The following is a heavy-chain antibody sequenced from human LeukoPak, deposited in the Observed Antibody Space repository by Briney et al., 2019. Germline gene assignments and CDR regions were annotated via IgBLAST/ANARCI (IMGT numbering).Heavy chain of an antibody. D-gene: IGHD1-1*01. CDR2: IYPVDSDT. CDR1: VYSFTSYW. CDR3: ARHATGATGVY. J-gene: IGHJ4*02. Sequence: GESLQIPCKGSVYSFTSYWIGWVRQMPGKGLEWMGIIYPVDSDTRSSPSFQGQVTISADQSISTAYLQWSSLKASHTAISYRARHATGATGVYWGQGTLVTVSS. V-gene: IGHV5-51*01.